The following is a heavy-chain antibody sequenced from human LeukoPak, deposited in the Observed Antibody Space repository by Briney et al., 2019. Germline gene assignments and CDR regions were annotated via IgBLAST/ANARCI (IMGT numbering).Heavy chain of an antibody. CDR2: ISSSSSYI. CDR1: GFTFSSYS. Sequence: GGSLRLSCAVSGFTFSSYSMNWVRQAPGKGLEWVSSISSSSSYIYYADSVKGRFTISRDNAKNSLYLQMNSLRAEDTAVYYCARDPGYYYDSSGFDYWGQGTLVTVSS. J-gene: IGHJ4*02. V-gene: IGHV3-21*01. D-gene: IGHD3-22*01. CDR3: ARDPGYYYDSSGFDY.